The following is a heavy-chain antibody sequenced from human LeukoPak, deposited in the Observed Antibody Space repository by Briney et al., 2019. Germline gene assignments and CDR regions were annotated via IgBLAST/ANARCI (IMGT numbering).Heavy chain of an antibody. Sequence: GGSLRLSCAASGFTFNTYWMSWVRQAPGKGLEWLSAFSGSDGTTYYADSVKGRFSISRDTSKNTLYLQMNSLRAEDTAVYYCAKAPPKTGIAVSGSFDYWGQGTLVTVSS. D-gene: IGHD6-19*01. CDR2: FSGSDGTT. CDR1: GFTFNTYW. J-gene: IGHJ4*02. V-gene: IGHV3-23*01. CDR3: AKAPPKTGIAVSGSFDY.